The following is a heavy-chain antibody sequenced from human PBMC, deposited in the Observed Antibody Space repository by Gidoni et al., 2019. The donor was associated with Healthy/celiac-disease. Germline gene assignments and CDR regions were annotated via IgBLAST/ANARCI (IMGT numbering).Heavy chain of an antibody. CDR1: GGSFSGYY. J-gene: IGHJ3*02. D-gene: IGHD3-22*01. CDR2: INHSGST. V-gene: IGHV4-34*01. CDR3: ARGRSGITMIVVVIKTGKSYAFDI. Sequence: QVQLQQWGAGLLKPSETLSLTCAVSGGSFSGYYWSWIRQPPGKGLEWIGEINHSGSTNYNPSLKSRVTISVDTSKNQFSLKLSSVTAADTAVYYCARGRSGITMIVVVIKTGKSYAFDIWGQGTMVTVSS.